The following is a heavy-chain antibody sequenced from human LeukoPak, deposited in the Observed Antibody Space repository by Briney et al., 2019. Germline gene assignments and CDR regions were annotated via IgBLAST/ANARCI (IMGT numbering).Heavy chain of an antibody. CDR3: AKDLGYYYDSSGYYPNWFDP. J-gene: IGHJ5*02. Sequence: SETLSLTCTVSGGSISSYYWSWIRQPAGKGLEWIGRIYTSGSTNYNPSLKSRVTMSVDTSKNQFSLKLSSVTAADTAVYYCAKDLGYYYDSSGYYPNWFDPWGQGTLVTVSS. CDR1: GGSISSYY. CDR2: IYTSGST. V-gene: IGHV4-4*07. D-gene: IGHD3-22*01.